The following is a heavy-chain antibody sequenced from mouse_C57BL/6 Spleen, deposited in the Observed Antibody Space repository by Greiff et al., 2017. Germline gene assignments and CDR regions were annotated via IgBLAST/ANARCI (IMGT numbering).Heavy chain of an antibody. CDR2: ISDGGSYT. V-gene: IGHV5-4*01. J-gene: IGHJ3*01. CDR3: ARALYGSSPWFAY. Sequence: DVHLVESGGGLVKPGGSLKLSCAASGFTFSSYAMSWVRQTPEKRLEWVATISDGGSYTYYPDNVKGRFTISRDNAKNNLYLQMSHLKSEDTAMYYCARALYGSSPWFAYWGQGTLVTVSA. D-gene: IGHD1-1*01. CDR1: GFTFSSYA.